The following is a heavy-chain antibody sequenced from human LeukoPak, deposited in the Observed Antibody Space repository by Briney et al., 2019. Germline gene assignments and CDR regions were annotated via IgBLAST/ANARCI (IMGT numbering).Heavy chain of an antibody. CDR3: AKAQPDIVVVPAPNWFDP. CDR2: ILSDGSKE. D-gene: IGHD2-2*01. J-gene: IGHJ5*02. V-gene: IGHV3-30*02. CDR1: GFTFSSYG. Sequence: HSGGSLRLSCAASGFTFSSYGMHWVRQAPGKGLEWVAVILSDGSKEFYTDSVKGRFTISRDNSKNTLYLQMNSLRAEDTAVYYCAKAQPDIVVVPAPNWFDPWGQGSLVTVSS.